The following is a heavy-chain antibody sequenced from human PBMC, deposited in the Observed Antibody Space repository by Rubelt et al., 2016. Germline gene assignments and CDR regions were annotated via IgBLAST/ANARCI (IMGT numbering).Heavy chain of an antibody. D-gene: IGHD6-13*01. J-gene: IGHJ4*02. CDR2: IYYSGST. Sequence: AGIYYSGSTYYNPSLKGRVTISVDTSKNQFSLKLRSVTAADTAVYYCARDLMAAAGTDYWGQGTLVTVSS. V-gene: IGHV4-39*07. CDR3: ARDLMAAAGTDY.